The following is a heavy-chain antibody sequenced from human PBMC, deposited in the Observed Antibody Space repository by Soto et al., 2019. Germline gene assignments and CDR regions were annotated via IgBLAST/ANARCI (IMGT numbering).Heavy chain of an antibody. CDR3: ARGITMAPAGTTEFPP. V-gene: IGHV4-34*01. J-gene: IGHJ5*02. CDR2: IDHSGST. Sequence: GGIQSRYCKLVCRLLPGKGLEWIVEIDHSGSTNYNPSRKSRVTISVDTSKNQFSLKLSSVTAADTAVYYCARGITMAPAGTTEFPPWSQGTLLSVS. D-gene: IGHD6-13*01. CDR1: GGIQSRYC.